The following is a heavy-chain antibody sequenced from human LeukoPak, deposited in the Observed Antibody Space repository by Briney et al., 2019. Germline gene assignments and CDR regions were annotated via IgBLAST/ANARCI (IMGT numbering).Heavy chain of an antibody. CDR3: TRGGRDGFDI. CDR1: GFTFSSYD. V-gene: IGHV3-13*01. J-gene: IGHJ3*02. CDR2: IATAGDT. D-gene: IGHD2-15*01. Sequence: GGSLRLSCAASGFTFSSYDMHWVRQPTGKGLEWVSAIATAGDTFYSGSVKGRFTMSRENVKNSLYLQMNSLRVRDTALYFCTRGGRDGFDIWGQGTLVTVSS.